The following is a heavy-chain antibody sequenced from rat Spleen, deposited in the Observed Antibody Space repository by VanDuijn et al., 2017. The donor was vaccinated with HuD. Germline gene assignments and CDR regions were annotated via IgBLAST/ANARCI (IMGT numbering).Heavy chain of an antibody. CDR2: ITNTGDTT. CDR1: GFTFNVYW. CDR3: ARDWELDFDY. Sequence: EVQLVESGGGLVQPGRSLKLSCAASGFTFNVYWMAWIRQAPGKGLEWVASITNTGDTTYYSDSVKGRFTISRDNAISTLYLQMDSLRSEDTATYYCARDWELDFDYWGQGVMVTVSS. J-gene: IGHJ2*01. V-gene: IGHV5-31*01. D-gene: IGHD5-1*01.